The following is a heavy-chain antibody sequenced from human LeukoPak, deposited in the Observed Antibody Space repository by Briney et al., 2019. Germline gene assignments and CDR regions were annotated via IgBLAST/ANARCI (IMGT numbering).Heavy chain of an antibody. CDR3: ARLRDYGGTVDY. CDR1: GGSISSYY. D-gene: IGHD4-23*01. J-gene: IGHJ4*02. CDR2: IYTSGST. V-gene: IGHV4-4*07. Sequence: SETLSLTCTVSGGSISSYYWSWLRQPAGKGLEWIGRIYTSGSTNYNPSLTSRVTMSVDTSKNQFSLKLSSVTAADTAVYYCARLRDYGGTVDYWGQGTLVTVSS.